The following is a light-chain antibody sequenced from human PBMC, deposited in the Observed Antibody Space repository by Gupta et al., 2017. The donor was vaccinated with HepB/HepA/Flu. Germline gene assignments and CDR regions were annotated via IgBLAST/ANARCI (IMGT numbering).Light chain of an antibody. CDR1: QCRGQSNGFHF. V-gene: IGKV2-28*01. Sequence: EIVMTQFPLSLFVASGETASMSCKSSQCRGQSNGFHFLDWCVQKPGRSPQLLSYVSSRRAPGVSDRFIGSGSGTDFTLTISRVEADDVGIYYCMQRLQPLHTFGGGTKVEI. CDR3: MQRLQPLHT. J-gene: IGKJ4*01. CDR2: VSS.